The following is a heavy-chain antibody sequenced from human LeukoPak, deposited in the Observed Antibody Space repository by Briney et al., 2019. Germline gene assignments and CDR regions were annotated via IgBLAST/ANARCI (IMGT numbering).Heavy chain of an antibody. Sequence: GGSLRLSCAASGLTFSSYSMNWGRQAPGKGLEWVPYISSSSRTIYYADSVKGRFTISRDNANNSLYLQMNSLRAEDTAVYYCARDGYAFWSGYHFDYWGQGTLVTVSS. CDR2: ISSSSRTI. J-gene: IGHJ4*02. CDR1: GLTFSSYS. D-gene: IGHD3-3*01. CDR3: ARDGYAFWSGYHFDY. V-gene: IGHV3-48*01.